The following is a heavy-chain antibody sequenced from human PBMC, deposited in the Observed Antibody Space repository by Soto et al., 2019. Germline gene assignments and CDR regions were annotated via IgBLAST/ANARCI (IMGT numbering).Heavy chain of an antibody. CDR3: AKAERWLQLVYYYYYGMDV. CDR2: ISGSGGST. Sequence: GGSLRLSCAASGFTFSSYARSWVRQAPGKGLEWVSAISGSGGSTYYADSVKGRFTISRDNSKNTLYLQMNSLRAEDTAVYYCAKAERWLQLVYYYYYGMDVWGQGTTVTVSS. J-gene: IGHJ6*02. V-gene: IGHV3-23*01. D-gene: IGHD5-12*01. CDR1: GFTFSSYA.